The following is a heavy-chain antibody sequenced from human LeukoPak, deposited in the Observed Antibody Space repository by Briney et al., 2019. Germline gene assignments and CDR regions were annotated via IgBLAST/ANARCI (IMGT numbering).Heavy chain of an antibody. D-gene: IGHD4-17*01. CDR2: ISDNGGNT. CDR3: VKDMTTVTPGAFDI. J-gene: IGHJ3*02. CDR1: GFTFSIYG. V-gene: IGHV3-23*01. Sequence: AGGTLRLSCAASGFTFSIYGMGWVRQAPGKGLEWVSSISDNGGNTYYADSVKGRFTISRDNSKNTLYLQMNSLRAEDTAVYYCVKDMTTVTPGAFDIWGQGTMVTVSS.